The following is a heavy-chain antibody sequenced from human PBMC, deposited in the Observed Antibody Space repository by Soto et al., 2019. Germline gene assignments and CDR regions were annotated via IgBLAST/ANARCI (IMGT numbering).Heavy chain of an antibody. CDR1: GYTFTSYA. J-gene: IGHJ3*02. CDR3: ARDRIVGATTCDAFDI. V-gene: IGHV1-3*01. CDR2: INAGNGNT. Sequence: ASVKVSCKASGYTFTSYAMHWVRQAPGQRLEWMGWINAGNGNTKYSQKFQGRVTITRDTSASTAYMELSSLRSEDTAVYYCARDRIVGATTCDAFDIWGQGTMVTVSS. D-gene: IGHD1-26*01.